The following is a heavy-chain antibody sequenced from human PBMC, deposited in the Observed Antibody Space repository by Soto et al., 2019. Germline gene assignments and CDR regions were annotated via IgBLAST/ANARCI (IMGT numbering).Heavy chain of an antibody. Sequence: GGSLRLSCAASGFTFSSYVMSWVLQAPGKGLEWVSAISGSGGSTYYADSVKGRFTISRDNSKNTLYLQMNSLRAEDTAVYYCAKWSGYDQNDYWGQGTLVTVSS. CDR2: ISGSGGST. V-gene: IGHV3-23*01. CDR3: AKWSGYDQNDY. J-gene: IGHJ4*02. D-gene: IGHD5-12*01. CDR1: GFTFSSYV.